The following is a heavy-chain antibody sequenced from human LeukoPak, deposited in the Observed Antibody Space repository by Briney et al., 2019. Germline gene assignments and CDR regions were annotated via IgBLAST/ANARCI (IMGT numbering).Heavy chain of an antibody. V-gene: IGHV3-20*04. CDR3: ARGGYCSSTSCPQRYYYYYMDV. Sequence: GGSLRLSCAASGFTFDDYGMSWVRQAPGKGLEWVSGINWNGGSTGYADSVKGRFTISRDNSKNTLYLQMNSLRAEDTAVYYCARGGYCSSTSCPQRYYYYYMDVWGKGTTVTVSS. J-gene: IGHJ6*03. CDR2: INWNGGST. CDR1: GFTFDDYG. D-gene: IGHD2-2*01.